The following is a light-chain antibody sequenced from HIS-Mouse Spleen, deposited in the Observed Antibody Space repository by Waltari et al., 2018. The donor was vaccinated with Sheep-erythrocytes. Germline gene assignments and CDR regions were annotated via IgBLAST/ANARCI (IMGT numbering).Light chain of an antibody. Sequence: DIVMTQSPDSLAVSLGERATINCKSSQSVLYSSNNKNYLACYQQKPGQPPKLLIYWASPRESGVPDRFSGSGSGTDFTLTISNMQAEDVAVYCCQQDDSTLLTFGGGTKVDIK. CDR2: WAS. CDR3: QQDDSTLLT. V-gene: IGKV4-1*01. CDR1: QSVLYSSNNKNY. J-gene: IGKJ4*01.